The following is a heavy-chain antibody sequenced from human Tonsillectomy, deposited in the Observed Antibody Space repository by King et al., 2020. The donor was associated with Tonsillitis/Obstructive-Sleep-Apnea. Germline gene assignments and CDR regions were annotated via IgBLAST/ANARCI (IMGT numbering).Heavy chain of an antibody. CDR2: IYPGDSDT. J-gene: IGHJ4*02. D-gene: IGHD2-15*01. CDR1: GYSFTSYW. CDR3: ARQALGYCSGGRCYSFDD. V-gene: IGHV5-51*01. Sequence: VQLVQSGAEVKKPRESLKISCKGSGYSFTSYWIGWVRQMPGKGLEWMGIIYPGDSDTRYSPSFQGQVTISADKSISTAYLQWSSLKASDTAMYYCARQALGYCSGGRCYSFDDWGQGTLVTVSS.